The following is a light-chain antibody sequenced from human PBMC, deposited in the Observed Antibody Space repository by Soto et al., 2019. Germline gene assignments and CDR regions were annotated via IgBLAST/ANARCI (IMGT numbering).Light chain of an antibody. V-gene: IGLV2-14*01. CDR2: EVS. CDR1: SSDVGGYNY. J-gene: IGLJ1*01. CDR3: SSYTTISTYV. Sequence: QSVLTQPASVSGSPGQSITISCTGTSSDVGGYNYVSWYQQHPGKAPKLMLYEVSNRPSGVSNRFSGSKSGNTASLTISGLQAEDEAAYYCSSYTTISTYVFGTGTKVTVL.